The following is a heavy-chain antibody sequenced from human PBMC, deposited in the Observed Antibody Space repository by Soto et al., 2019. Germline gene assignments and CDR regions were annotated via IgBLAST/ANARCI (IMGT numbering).Heavy chain of an antibody. CDR2: INAGNGNT. Sequence: QVQLVQSGAEEKKPGASVKVSCKASGYTFTSYAMHWVRQAPGQRLEGMGWINAGNGNTKYSQKFQGRVTITRDTPASTASMELSSLRSEDTAVYYCARAWVVVTAPDYWGQGALVTVSS. J-gene: IGHJ4*02. CDR3: ARAWVVVTAPDY. CDR1: GYTFTSYA. V-gene: IGHV1-3*05. D-gene: IGHD2-21*02.